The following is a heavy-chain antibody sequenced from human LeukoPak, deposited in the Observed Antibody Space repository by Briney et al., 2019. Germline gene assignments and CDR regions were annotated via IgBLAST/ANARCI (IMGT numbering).Heavy chain of an antibody. D-gene: IGHD2-2*01. Sequence: ASVKVSCKASGYTFTGYYMHWVRQAPGQGLEWMGWINPNSGGTNYAQKFHGRVTMTSDTSISTAYMELSRLRSADTAVYYCAREADIVVVPAAHRYNWFDPWGQGTLVTVSS. CDR1: GYTFTGYY. J-gene: IGHJ5*02. CDR2: INPNSGGT. CDR3: AREADIVVVPAAHRYNWFDP. V-gene: IGHV1-2*02.